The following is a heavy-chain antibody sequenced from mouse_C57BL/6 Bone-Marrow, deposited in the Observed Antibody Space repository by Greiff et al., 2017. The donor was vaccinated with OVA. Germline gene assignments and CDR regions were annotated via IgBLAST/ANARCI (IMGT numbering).Heavy chain of an antibody. CDR3: ARCGSSPLYYFDY. D-gene: IGHD1-1*01. Sequence: QVQLKESGAELVKPGASVKLSCKASGYTFTSYWMHWVKQRPGRGLEWIGRIDPNSGGTKYNDKFKSKATLTVDKPSSTAYMQLSSLTSEDSAVYYCARCGSSPLYYFDYWGQGTTLTVSS. J-gene: IGHJ2*01. V-gene: IGHV1-72*01. CDR2: IDPNSGGT. CDR1: GYTFTSYW.